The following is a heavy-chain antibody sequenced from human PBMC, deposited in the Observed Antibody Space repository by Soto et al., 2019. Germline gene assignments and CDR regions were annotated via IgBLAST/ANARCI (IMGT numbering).Heavy chain of an antibody. CDR3: AKTDSSGLDGYFDY. CDR1: GFTFSIYA. Sequence: GGSLRLSCAASGFTFSIYAMSWVRQSPGKGLEWVSAISGSGGSTYYADSVKGRFTISRDNSKNTLYLQMNSLRAEDTAVYYCAKTDSSGLDGYFDYWGQGNLVTVSS. D-gene: IGHD6-19*01. V-gene: IGHV3-23*01. J-gene: IGHJ4*02. CDR2: ISGSGGST.